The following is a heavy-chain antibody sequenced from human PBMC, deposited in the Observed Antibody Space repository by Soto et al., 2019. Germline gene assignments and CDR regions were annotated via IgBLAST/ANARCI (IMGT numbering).Heavy chain of an antibody. D-gene: IGHD6-6*01. CDR3: ARDYRLLGIAARPKWFDT. V-gene: IGHV1-18*01. Sequence: XSVKVSCTASGYTFTSYGSSWVRQAPGQGLECMGWISAYNGNTNYAQKLQGRVTMTTDTSTSTAYMELRSLRSDDTAVYYCARDYRLLGIAARPKWFDTWGQGTLVTVSS. CDR1: GYTFTSYG. CDR2: ISAYNGNT. J-gene: IGHJ5*02.